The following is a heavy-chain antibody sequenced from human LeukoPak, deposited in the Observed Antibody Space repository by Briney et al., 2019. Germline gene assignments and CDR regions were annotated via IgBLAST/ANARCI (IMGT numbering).Heavy chain of an antibody. D-gene: IGHD6-19*01. V-gene: IGHV1-18*03. Sequence: ASVTVSCKASGYTFINYPITWVRQAPGQGLEWMGWISPYNGNTNYAQKFQGRVTMTTDTSTNTVYMEVRSLRSDDMAVYFCARAQRQWYTSDAFDIWGQGTMVTVSS. CDR3: ARAQRQWYTSDAFDI. CDR1: GYTFINYP. CDR2: ISPYNGNT. J-gene: IGHJ3*02.